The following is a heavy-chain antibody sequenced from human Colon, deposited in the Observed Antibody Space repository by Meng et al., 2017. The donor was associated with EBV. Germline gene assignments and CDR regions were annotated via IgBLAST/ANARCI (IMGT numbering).Heavy chain of an antibody. CDR1: GSSVTNGGDS. D-gene: IGHD7-27*01. CDR2: IYHSGST. CDR3: ARDTSTWGNKGLDH. V-gene: IGHV4-30-2*01. J-gene: IGHJ4*02. Sequence: LQECRSGLVKPSPPLSLSCVVSGSSVTNGGDSWSWIRQPPGKGLEWIGYIYHSGSTKYNPSLKSRVTISVDTSKNQFSLKLSSVTAADTAVYYCARDTSTWGNKGLDHWGQGILVTVSS.